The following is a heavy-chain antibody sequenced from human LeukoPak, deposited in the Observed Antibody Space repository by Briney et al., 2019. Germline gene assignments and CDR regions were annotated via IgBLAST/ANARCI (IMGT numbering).Heavy chain of an antibody. CDR3: ARLPGYGGNIDY. CDR1: GGSISRGAYY. Sequence: PSETLSLTCTVSGGSISRGAYYWGWIRQPPGKGLEWIASIYYNGSPYYSPSLKSRVTISADTSKNQFSLKLNSVTAADTAVYYCARLPGYGGNIDYWGQGTLVTVSS. D-gene: IGHD4-23*01. J-gene: IGHJ4*02. CDR2: IYYNGSP. V-gene: IGHV4-39*01.